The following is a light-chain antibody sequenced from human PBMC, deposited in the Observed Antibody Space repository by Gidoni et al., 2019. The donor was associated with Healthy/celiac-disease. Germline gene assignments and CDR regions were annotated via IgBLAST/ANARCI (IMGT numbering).Light chain of an antibody. CDR1: SSDVGSYNL. Sequence: QSALTQPASVSGPPGQSITISCTGTSSDVGSYNLVSWYQQHPGKAPKLMIYEGSKRPSGVSNRFSGSKSGNTASLTISGLQAEDEADYYCCSYAGSVVFGGGTKLTVL. CDR3: CSYAGSVV. J-gene: IGLJ2*01. V-gene: IGLV2-23*01. CDR2: EGS.